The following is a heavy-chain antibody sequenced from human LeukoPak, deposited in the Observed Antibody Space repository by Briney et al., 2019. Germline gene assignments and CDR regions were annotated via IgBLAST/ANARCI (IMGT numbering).Heavy chain of an antibody. Sequence: ASVKVSCKASGYTFTSYYMHWVRQAPGQGLEWMGIINPSGGSTSYAQKFQDRVTMTRDTSTSTVYMELSSLRSEDTAVYYCARDSSGRHFDYWGRGTLVTVSS. V-gene: IGHV1-46*01. CDR2: INPSGGST. CDR1: GYTFTSYY. D-gene: IGHD3-22*01. CDR3: ARDSSGRHFDY. J-gene: IGHJ4*02.